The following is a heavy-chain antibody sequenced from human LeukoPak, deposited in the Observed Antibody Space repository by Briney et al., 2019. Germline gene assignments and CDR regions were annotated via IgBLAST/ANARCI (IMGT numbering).Heavy chain of an antibody. D-gene: IGHD3-10*01. CDR1: GGTFSSYA. V-gene: IGHV1-69*05. J-gene: IGHJ3*02. CDR2: IIPSCGTA. CDR3: AETYYYGSGSYYGAFDI. Sequence: SVKVSCKASGGTFSSYAMSWVRQAPGQGLEWMGRIIPSCGTANYAQKFQGRVTITTDESTSTAYMELSSLRSEDTAVYYCAETYYYGSGSYYGAFDIWGQGTMVTVSS.